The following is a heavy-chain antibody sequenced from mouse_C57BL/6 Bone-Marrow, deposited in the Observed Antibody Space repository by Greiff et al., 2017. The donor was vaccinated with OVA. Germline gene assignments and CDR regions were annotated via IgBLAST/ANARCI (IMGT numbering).Heavy chain of an antibody. D-gene: IGHD3-2*02. CDR2: IHPNSGST. CDR3: ARLQTAQATPFAY. J-gene: IGHJ3*01. CDR1: GYTFTSYW. Sequence: VQGVESGAELVKPGASVKLSCKASGYTFTSYWMHWVKQRPGQGLEWIGMIHPNSGSTNYNEKFKSKATLTVDKSSSTAYMQLSSLTSEDSAVYYCARLQTAQATPFAYWGQGTLVTVSA. V-gene: IGHV1-64*01.